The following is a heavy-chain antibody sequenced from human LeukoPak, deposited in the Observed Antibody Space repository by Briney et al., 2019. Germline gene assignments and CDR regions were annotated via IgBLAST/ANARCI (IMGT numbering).Heavy chain of an antibody. CDR2: IVPMFNTT. D-gene: IGHD3-10*01. J-gene: IGHJ4*02. Sequence: SVKVSCKASGGTFSTYAISWVRQALGQGLEWMGGIVPMFNTTNYAQKFQGRVTITADESTSTAYMELSSLRSDDTAVYYCASPPSGDGGSFEYWGQGTLVTVSS. V-gene: IGHV1-69*01. CDR3: ASPPSGDGGSFEY. CDR1: GGTFSTYA.